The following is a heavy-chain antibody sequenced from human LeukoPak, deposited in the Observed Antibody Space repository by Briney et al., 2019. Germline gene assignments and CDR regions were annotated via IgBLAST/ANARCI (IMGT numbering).Heavy chain of an antibody. V-gene: IGHV4-59*01. CDR2: IYYSGST. Sequence: SETLSLTCTVSGGSISSYYWSWIRQPPGKGLEWIGYIYYSGSTNYNPSLKSRVTISVDTSKNQFSLKLSSVTAADTAVYYCARDGGGNSGDAFDIWGQGTMVTVSS. D-gene: IGHD4-23*01. CDR1: GGSISSYY. CDR3: ARDGGGNSGDAFDI. J-gene: IGHJ3*02.